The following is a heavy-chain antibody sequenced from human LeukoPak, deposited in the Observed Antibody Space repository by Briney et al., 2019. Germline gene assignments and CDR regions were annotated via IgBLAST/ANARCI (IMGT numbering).Heavy chain of an antibody. V-gene: IGHV3-23*01. D-gene: IGHD6-13*01. CDR3: AKKHPYSSSWYGPDAFDI. CDR1: GFTFSSYA. CDR2: ISGSGGST. J-gene: IGHJ3*02. Sequence: PGGSLRLSCAASGFTFSSYATSWVRQAPGKGLEWVSAISGSGGSTYYADSVEGRFTISRDNSKNTLYLQMNSLRAEDTAVYYCAKKHPYSSSWYGPDAFDIWGQGTMVTVSS.